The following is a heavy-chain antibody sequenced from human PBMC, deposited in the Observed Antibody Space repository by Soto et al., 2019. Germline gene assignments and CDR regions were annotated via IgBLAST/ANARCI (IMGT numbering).Heavy chain of an antibody. CDR1: GFTFSDYY. CDR2: ISSSGSTM. V-gene: IGHV3-11*01. CDR3: TKVLLTGKGVYFDY. J-gene: IGHJ4*02. D-gene: IGHD3-16*01. Sequence: QVQLVESGGGLVKPGGSLRLSCAASGFTFSDYYMSWIRQAPGKGLEWVSYISSSGSTMYYADSVKGRFTISRNNAKNSLYLQMNSLRAEDTAVYYCTKVLLTGKGVYFDYWGQGTLVTVSS.